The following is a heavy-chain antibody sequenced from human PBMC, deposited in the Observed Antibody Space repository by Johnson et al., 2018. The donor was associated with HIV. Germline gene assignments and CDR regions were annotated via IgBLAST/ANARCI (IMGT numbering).Heavy chain of an antibody. Sequence: QVQLVESGGGVVRPGGSLRLSCAAFGFTFSSYGMHWVRQAPGKGLEWVAFIRYDGSNKYYADSVKGRFTISRDNSKNTLYLQMNSLRAEDTAVYYCAPRGRVGGSYGDAFDIWGQGTMVTVSS. CDR2: IRYDGSNK. V-gene: IGHV3-30*02. CDR1: GFTFSSYG. CDR3: APRGRVGGSYGDAFDI. J-gene: IGHJ3*02. D-gene: IGHD2-15*01.